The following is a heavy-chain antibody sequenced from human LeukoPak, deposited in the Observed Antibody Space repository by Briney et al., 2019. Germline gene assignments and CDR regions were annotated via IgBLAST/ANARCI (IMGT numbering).Heavy chain of an antibody. J-gene: IGHJ5*02. D-gene: IGHD6-25*01. V-gene: IGHV1-2*02. Sequence: ASVKVSCKASGYTFTGYYMHWVRQAPGLGLEWMGWINPNSGGTNYAQKFQGRVTMTRDTSISTAYMELSRLRSDDTAVYYCARGTPKDSSAGARFDPWGQGTLVTVSS. CDR2: INPNSGGT. CDR1: GYTFTGYY. CDR3: ARGTPKDSSAGARFDP.